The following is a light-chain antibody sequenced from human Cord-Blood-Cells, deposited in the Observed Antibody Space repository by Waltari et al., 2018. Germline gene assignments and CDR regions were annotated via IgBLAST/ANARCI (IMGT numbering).Light chain of an antibody. CDR2: EVS. CDR3: SSYAGSNNFVV. V-gene: IGLV2-8*01. J-gene: IGLJ2*01. Sequence: SGSPGQSVTISCTGTSSDVGGYNYVSWYQQHPGKAPKLMIYEVSKRPSGVPDRFSGSKSGNTASLTVSGLQAEDEADYYCSSYAGSNNFVVFGGGTKLTVL. CDR1: SSDVGGYNY.